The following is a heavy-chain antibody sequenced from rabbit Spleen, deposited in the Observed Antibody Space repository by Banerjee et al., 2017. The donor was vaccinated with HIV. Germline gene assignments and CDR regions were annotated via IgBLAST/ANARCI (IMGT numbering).Heavy chain of an antibody. CDR3: ARYNNGDWSGDL. V-gene: IGHV1S40*01. CDR2: IDVVKSGNT. CDR1: GLDFNSRYW. D-gene: IGHD2-1*01. Sequence: QSLEESGGDLVKPGASLTLTCKASGLDFNSRYWICWVRQAPGKGLEWIACIDVVKSGNTSYPDWGKGRFAISKTSSPTVTLQMTSLTASDTATYFCARYNNGDWSGDLWGQGTLVTVS. J-gene: IGHJ3*01.